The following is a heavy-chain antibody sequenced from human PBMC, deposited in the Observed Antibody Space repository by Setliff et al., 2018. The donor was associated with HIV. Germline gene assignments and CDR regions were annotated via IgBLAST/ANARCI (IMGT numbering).Heavy chain of an antibody. CDR1: GGSFTGYF. J-gene: IGHJ5*02. CDR2: INDSGDT. CDR3: SNWNTTIDEDA. Sequence: PSETLSLTCAVYGGSFTGYFWSWIRQSPGKGLEWIGEINDSGDTNYLPSLKSRVTISLDTSKNQFSLKMTSVTAADTALYYCSNWNTTIDEDAWGQGTLVTVSS. D-gene: IGHD5-18*01. V-gene: IGHV4-34*01.